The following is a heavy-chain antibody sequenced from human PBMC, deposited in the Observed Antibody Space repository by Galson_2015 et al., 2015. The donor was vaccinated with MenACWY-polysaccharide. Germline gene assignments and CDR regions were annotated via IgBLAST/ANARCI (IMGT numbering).Heavy chain of an antibody. J-gene: IGHJ6*04. Sequence: SLRLSCAVSGFTFRSYGMHWVRQAPGKGLEWVTLIYYDGSKEEYADSVKGRFTISRDNSKNTLYLQMDSLRAEDTAVYYCSRLQSKYMDVWGKGTTVTVSS. CDR1: GFTFRSYG. D-gene: IGHD4-11*01. CDR2: IYYDGSKE. V-gene: IGHV3-30*12. CDR3: SRLQSKYMDV.